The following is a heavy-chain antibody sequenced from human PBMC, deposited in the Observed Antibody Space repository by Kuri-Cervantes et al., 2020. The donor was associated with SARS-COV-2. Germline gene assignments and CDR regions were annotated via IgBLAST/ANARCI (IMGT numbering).Heavy chain of an antibody. D-gene: IGHD3-22*01. Sequence: GESLKISCAASGFTFSSYGMHWVRQAPGKGLEWVAVISSDGSNKYYADSVKGRFTISRDNSKNTLYLQMNSLRAEDTAVYYCAKDLGIVVVISASIDYWGQGTLVTVSS. V-gene: IGHV3-30*18. CDR2: ISSDGSNK. J-gene: IGHJ4*02. CDR3: AKDLGIVVVISASIDY. CDR1: GFTFSSYG.